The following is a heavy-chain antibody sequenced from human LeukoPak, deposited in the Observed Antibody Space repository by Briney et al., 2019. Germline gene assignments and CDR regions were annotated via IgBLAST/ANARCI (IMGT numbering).Heavy chain of an antibody. CDR3: ARGDLWLGH. CDR2: IKSDGSEE. D-gene: IGHD3-10*01. Sequence: PGGTLRLSCATSGFIFSSYWMGWVRQAPGKGLEWVDNIKSDGSEEYYGDSVKGRFTISRDNAKNSLYLQMNSLRVEGTAVYYCARGDLWLGHWGQGSLVTVSS. J-gene: IGHJ4*02. V-gene: IGHV3-7*01. CDR1: GFIFSSYW.